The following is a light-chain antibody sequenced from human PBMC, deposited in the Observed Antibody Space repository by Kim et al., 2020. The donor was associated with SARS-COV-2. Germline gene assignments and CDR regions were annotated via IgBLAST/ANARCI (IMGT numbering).Light chain of an antibody. J-gene: IGLJ2*01. CDR2: GKD. V-gene: IGLV3-19*01. CDR1: SLRSYY. Sequence: VVLGKTVRITCQGDSLRSYYATWYQQKPGQAPKVVIYGKDNRPSGVPDRFSGSSSGNTAYLTITGTQAGDEADYYCNSRDSNDYVVFGGGTKVTVL. CDR3: NSRDSNDYVV.